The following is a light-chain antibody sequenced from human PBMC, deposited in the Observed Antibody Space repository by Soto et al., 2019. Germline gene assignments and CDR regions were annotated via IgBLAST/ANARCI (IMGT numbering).Light chain of an antibody. CDR1: ESIRRY. V-gene: IGKV1-39*01. CDR2: STF. J-gene: IGKJ2*01. CDR3: QQSSTTPHT. Sequence: DIRMTQSPSSLSASVGDRVTITCRASESIRRYLNWYQQKPGKAPKLLIFSTFNLQSGVPSRFSGSVSGTDFTLTISSLQPEDFATYYCQQSSTTPHTFGQGTNLEIK.